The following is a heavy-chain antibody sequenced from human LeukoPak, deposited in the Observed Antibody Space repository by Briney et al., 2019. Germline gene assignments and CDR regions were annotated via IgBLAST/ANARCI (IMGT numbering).Heavy chain of an antibody. Sequence: PGGSLRLSCAASGFTFNYYALGWVRQAPGKGLEWVSTITGSGGDTYYAASVKGRFTISRDNSKNSLFLQLNGLRAEDTAVYFCAKVDMPDNWYALFDDWGQGTLVTVSS. CDR2: ITGSGGDT. CDR3: AKVDMPDNWYALFDD. D-gene: IGHD1-1*01. V-gene: IGHV3-23*01. J-gene: IGHJ4*02. CDR1: GFTFNYYA.